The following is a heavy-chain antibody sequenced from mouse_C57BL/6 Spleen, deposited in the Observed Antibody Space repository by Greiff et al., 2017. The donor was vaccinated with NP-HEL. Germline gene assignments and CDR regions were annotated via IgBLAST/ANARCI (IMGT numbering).Heavy chain of an antibody. Sequence: VQLQESGPELVKPGASVKLSCKASGYTFTSYDINWVKQRPGQGLEWIGWIYPRDGSTKYNEKFKGKATLTVDTSSSTAYMELHSLTSEDSAVYFCARLGYYGSSFYYFDYWGQGTTLTVSS. CDR1: GYTFTSYD. CDR2: IYPRDGST. J-gene: IGHJ2*01. CDR3: ARLGYYGSSFYYFDY. V-gene: IGHV1-85*01. D-gene: IGHD1-1*01.